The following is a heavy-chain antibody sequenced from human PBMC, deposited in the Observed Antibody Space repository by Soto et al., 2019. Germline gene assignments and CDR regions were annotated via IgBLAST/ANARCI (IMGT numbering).Heavy chain of an antibody. CDR2: ISAYNGNT. CDR3: ARSTYYYDSSGPFDI. CDR1: GYTFTSYG. V-gene: IGHV1-18*04. D-gene: IGHD3-22*01. J-gene: IGHJ3*02. Sequence: VKVSCKASGYTFTSYGISWVRQAPGQGLEWMGWISAYNGNTNYAQKLQGRVTMTTDTSTSTAYMELRSLRSDDTAVYYCARSTYYYDSSGPFDIWGQGTMVTVSS.